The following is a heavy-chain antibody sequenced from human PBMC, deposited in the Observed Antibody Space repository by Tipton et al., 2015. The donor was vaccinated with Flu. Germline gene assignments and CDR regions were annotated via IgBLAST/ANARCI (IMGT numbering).Heavy chain of an antibody. CDR3: ARGGGKIAGVCWFDP. J-gene: IGHJ5*02. Sequence: SLRLSCAASGFTFSSYAMHWVRQAPGKGLEWVAVISYDGSNKYYADSVKGRFTISRGNSKNTLYLQMNSLRAEDTAVYYCARGGGKIAGVCWFDPWGQGTLVTVSS. CDR1: GFTFSSYA. V-gene: IGHV3-30-3*01. D-gene: IGHD3-10*01. CDR2: ISYDGSNK.